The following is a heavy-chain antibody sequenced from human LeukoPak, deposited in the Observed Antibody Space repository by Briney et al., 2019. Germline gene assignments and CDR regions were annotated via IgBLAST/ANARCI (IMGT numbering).Heavy chain of an antibody. V-gene: IGHV3-15*01. J-gene: IGHJ5*02. Sequence: GGSLRLSCAASGFTFSNAWMSWVRQVPGKGLEWVGRIKSKTDGGTTDYAAPVKGRFTISRDDSKNTLYLQMNSLKTEDTAVYYCTTGITMVRGAPGLEGRVIDPWGQGTLVTVSS. CDR2: IKSKTDGGTT. D-gene: IGHD3-10*01. CDR1: GFTFSNAW. CDR3: TTGITMVRGAPGLEGRVIDP.